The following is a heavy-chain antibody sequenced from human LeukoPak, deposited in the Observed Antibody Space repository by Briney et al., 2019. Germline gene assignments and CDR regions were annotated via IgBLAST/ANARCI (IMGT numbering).Heavy chain of an antibody. Sequence: PSETLSLTCTVSGGSISSYYWSWIRRPPGKGLEWIGYIYYSGSTNYNPSLKSRVTISVDTSKNQFSLKLSSVTAADTAVYYCARDGGYCSSTSCYDWFDPWGQGTLVTVSS. CDR1: GGSISSYY. V-gene: IGHV4-59*01. CDR2: IYYSGST. J-gene: IGHJ5*02. D-gene: IGHD2-2*01. CDR3: ARDGGYCSSTSCYDWFDP.